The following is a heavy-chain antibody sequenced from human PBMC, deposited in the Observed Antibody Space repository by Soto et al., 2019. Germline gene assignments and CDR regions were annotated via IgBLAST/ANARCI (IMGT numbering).Heavy chain of an antibody. V-gene: IGHV4-4*02. CDR2: IYHSGST. J-gene: IGHJ4*02. CDR1: SGSISSSNW. D-gene: IGHD4-17*01. CDR3: ARATTTVTFFDY. Sequence: QVQLQESGPGLVKPSGTLSPTCAVSSGSISSSNWWSWVRQPPGKGLEWIGEIYHSGSTNYNPSLKSRVTISVDKSKNQFSPTLSSVTAADTAVYYCARATTTVTFFDYWGQGTLVTVSS.